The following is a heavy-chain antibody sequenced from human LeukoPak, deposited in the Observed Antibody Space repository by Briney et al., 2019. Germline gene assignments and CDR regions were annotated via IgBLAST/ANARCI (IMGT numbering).Heavy chain of an antibody. D-gene: IGHD5-18*01. J-gene: IGHJ5*02. CDR2: INSDGSST. V-gene: IGHV3-74*01. CDR1: GFTFSSYW. CDR3: AREEGSYGYGHWFDP. Sequence: GGSLRLSCAASGFTFSSYWMHWVRQAPGKGLVWVSRINSDGSSTSYADSVKGRFTISRDNAKNTLYLQMNSLRAEDTAVYYCAREEGSYGYGHWFDPWGQGTLVTVSS.